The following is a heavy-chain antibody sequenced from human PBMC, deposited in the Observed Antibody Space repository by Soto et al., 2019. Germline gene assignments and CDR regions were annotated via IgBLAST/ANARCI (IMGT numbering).Heavy chain of an antibody. V-gene: IGHV3-30-3*01. J-gene: IGHJ4*02. Sequence: QVQLVESGGGVVQPGRSLRLSCAASGFTFSSYAMHWVRQAPGKWLEWVAVISYDGSNKYYADSVKGRFTISRDNSKNTLYLQMNSLRAEDTAVYYCARDLLRRPFDYWGQGTLVTVSS. CDR2: ISYDGSNK. D-gene: IGHD2-15*01. CDR3: ARDLLRRPFDY. CDR1: GFTFSSYA.